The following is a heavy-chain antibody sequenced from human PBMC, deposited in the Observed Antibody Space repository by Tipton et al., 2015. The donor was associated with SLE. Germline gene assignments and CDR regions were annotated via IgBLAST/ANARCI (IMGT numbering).Heavy chain of an antibody. D-gene: IGHD3-10*01. CDR2: ISYDGSNK. V-gene: IGHV3-30*04. Sequence: SLRLSCAASGFTFSIYAMHWVRQAPGKGLEWVAVISYDGSNKYYADSVKGRFTISRDNSKNTLYLQMNSLRPEDTAVYYCASSGSPAYGDPTEYYYYGMDVWGQGTTVTVSS. J-gene: IGHJ6*02. CDR1: GFTFSIYA. CDR3: ASSGSPAYGDPTEYYYYGMDV.